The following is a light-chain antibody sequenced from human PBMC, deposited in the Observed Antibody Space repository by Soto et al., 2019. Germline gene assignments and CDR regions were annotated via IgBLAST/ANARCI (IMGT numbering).Light chain of an antibody. V-gene: IGLV2-8*01. Sequence: QSALTQPASASGSPGQSVTISCTGTSSDVGGYNYVSWYQQHPGKAPKLMISEVSKRPSGVPDRFSGSKSGNTASLTVSGLQAEAEADYYCSSFAGNNNLVFGGGTKLTVL. CDR2: EVS. CDR1: SSDVGGYNY. J-gene: IGLJ2*01. CDR3: SSFAGNNNLV.